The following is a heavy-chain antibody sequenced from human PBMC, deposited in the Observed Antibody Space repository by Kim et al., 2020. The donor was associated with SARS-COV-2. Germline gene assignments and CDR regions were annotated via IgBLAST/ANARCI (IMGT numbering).Heavy chain of an antibody. J-gene: IGHJ4*02. CDR3: ARQPPQYYYDSSGYYWGLGRFDY. CDR1: GGSISSSSYY. D-gene: IGHD3-22*01. CDR2: IYYSGST. Sequence: SETLSLTCTVSGGSISSSSYYWGWIRQPPGKGLEWIGSIYYSGSTYYNPSLKSRVTISVDTSKNQFSLKLSSVTAADTAVYYCARQPPQYYYDSSGYYWGLGRFDYWGQGTLVTVSS. V-gene: IGHV4-39*01.